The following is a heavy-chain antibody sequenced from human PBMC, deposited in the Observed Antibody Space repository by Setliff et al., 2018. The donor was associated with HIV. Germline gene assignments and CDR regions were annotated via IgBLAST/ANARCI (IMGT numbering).Heavy chain of an antibody. CDR2: LYYSGST. D-gene: IGHD1-1*01. CDR1: GDSVSSRSYY. CDR3: AQLGMVDDFDY. V-gene: IGHV4-61*03. J-gene: IGHJ4*02. Sequence: SETLSLTCTVSGDSVSSRSYYWSWIRQPPGKGLEWIGYLYYSGSTTYNPSLKSRVTISVDTSKNHFSLKLRSVTAADTAVYYCAQLGMVDDFDYWGQGTLVTVSS.